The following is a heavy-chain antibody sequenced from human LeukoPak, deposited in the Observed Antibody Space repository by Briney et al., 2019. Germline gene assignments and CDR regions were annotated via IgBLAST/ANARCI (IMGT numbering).Heavy chain of an antibody. D-gene: IGHD1-1*01. J-gene: IGHJ3*02. CDR2: IYYSGST. CDR1: GGSISSYY. CDR3: ARITILERLLDAFDI. V-gene: IGHV4-59*01. Sequence: PSETLSHTCTVSGGSISSYYWSWIRQPPGKGLEWIGYIYYSGSTNYNPSLKSRVTISVDTSKNQFSLKLSSVTAADTAVYYCARITILERLLDAFDIWGQGTMVTVSS.